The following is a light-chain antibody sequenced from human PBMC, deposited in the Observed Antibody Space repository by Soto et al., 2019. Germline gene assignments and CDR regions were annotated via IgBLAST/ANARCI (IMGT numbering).Light chain of an antibody. J-gene: IGKJ1*01. Sequence: DIQMTQPPSSLSASVVARVTITFRASQGIGTDLGWYRQKPGRAPERLIYSTSSLQSGVPSRFSGSGSGTEFSLTITSLQPEDFATYYCLQHYTYPRTFGQGTKVDIK. V-gene: IGKV1-17*01. CDR2: STS. CDR3: LQHYTYPRT. CDR1: QGIGTD.